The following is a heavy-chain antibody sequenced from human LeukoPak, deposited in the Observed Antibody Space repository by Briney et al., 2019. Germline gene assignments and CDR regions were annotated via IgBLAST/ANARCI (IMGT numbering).Heavy chain of an antibody. CDR3: ARKNCSGGSCFDY. V-gene: IGHV3-21*01. J-gene: IGHJ4*02. CDR1: GFTFSSYS. D-gene: IGHD2-15*01. CDR2: ISSSSSYI. Sequence: GGSLRLSCAASGFTFSSYSMNWVRQAPGKGLEWVSSISSSSSYIYYADSVKGRFTISRDNAKNSLYLQMNILRAEDTAVYYCARKNCSGGSCFDYWGQGTLVTVSS.